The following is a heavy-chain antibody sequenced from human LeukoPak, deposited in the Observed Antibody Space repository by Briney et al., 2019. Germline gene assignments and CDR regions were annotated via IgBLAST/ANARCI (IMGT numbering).Heavy chain of an antibody. J-gene: IGHJ4*02. Sequence: PSETLSLTCTVSGDSISTYYWTWIRQPPGEGLEWIGYVYYSGTTNYNPSLKSRVTISVDTSKNHFSLKLTSVTAADTAVYYCATDYYDSSGYYYVRFPDDYWGQGTLVTVSS. V-gene: IGHV4-59*12. CDR3: ATDYYDSSGYYYVRFPDDY. CDR1: GDSISTYY. D-gene: IGHD3-22*01. CDR2: VYYSGTT.